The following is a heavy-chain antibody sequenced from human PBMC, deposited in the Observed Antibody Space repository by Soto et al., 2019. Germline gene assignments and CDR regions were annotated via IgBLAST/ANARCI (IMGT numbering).Heavy chain of an antibody. D-gene: IGHD3-10*01. CDR3: AREAPMEQHIDY. CDR1: GYTFTGYY. V-gene: IGHV1-2*04. CDR2: INPNSGGT. Sequence: ASVKVSCKASGYTFTGYYMHWVRQAPGQGLEWMGWINPNSGGTNYAQKFQGWVTMTRDTSISTAYMELSRLRSDDTAVYYCAREAPMEQHIDYCGQGTLVTVSS. J-gene: IGHJ4*02.